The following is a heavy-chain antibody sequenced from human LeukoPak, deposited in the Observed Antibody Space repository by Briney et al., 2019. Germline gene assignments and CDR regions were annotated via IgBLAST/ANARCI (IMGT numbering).Heavy chain of an antibody. CDR1: GFTFSSYG. J-gene: IGHJ4*02. CDR2: ISYDGSNK. Sequence: GGSLRLSCAASGFTFSSYGMHWVRQAPGKGLEWVAVISYDGSNKYYADSVKGRFTISRDNSKNTLYLQMNSLRAEDTAVYYCAKDYYDISGPDYWGQGTLVTVSS. CDR3: AKDYYDISGPDY. D-gene: IGHD3-22*01. V-gene: IGHV3-30*18.